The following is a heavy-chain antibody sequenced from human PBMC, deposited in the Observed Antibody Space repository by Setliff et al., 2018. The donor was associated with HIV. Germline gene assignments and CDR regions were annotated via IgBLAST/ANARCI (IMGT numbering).Heavy chain of an antibody. Sequence: ASVKVSCKVSGYTLTEVSIHWVRQAPGKGLEWMGGFDPEDDETVYAQKFQGRVTMTEDTSTDTAYMELSSLTSEDTAMYYCARDRADDQYNGLDVWGQGTMVTVSS. CDR2: FDPEDDET. J-gene: IGHJ3*01. CDR3: ARDRADDQYNGLDV. V-gene: IGHV1-24*01. CDR1: GYTLTEVS. D-gene: IGHD3-10*01.